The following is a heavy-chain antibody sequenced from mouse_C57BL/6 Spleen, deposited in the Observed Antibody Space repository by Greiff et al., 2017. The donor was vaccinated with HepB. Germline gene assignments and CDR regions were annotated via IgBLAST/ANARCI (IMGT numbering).Heavy chain of an antibody. V-gene: IGHV1-59*01. CDR2: IDPSDSYT. J-gene: IGHJ4*01. CDR1: GYTFTSYW. Sequence: QVQLQQPGAELVRPGTSVKLSCKASGYTFTSYWMHWVKQRPGQGLEWIGVIDPSDSYTNYNQKFKGKATLTVDTSSSTAYMQLSSLTSEDSAVYDCAGPATAMDYWGQGTSVTVSS. CDR3: AGPATAMDY. D-gene: IGHD1-1*01.